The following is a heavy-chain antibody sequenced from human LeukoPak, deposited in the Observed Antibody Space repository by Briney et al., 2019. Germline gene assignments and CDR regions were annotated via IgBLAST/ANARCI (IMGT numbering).Heavy chain of an antibody. CDR3: ARFPGSAEYRHYYYMDV. Sequence: PSETLSLTCTVSGGSISSYYWSWIRQPPGKGLEWIGYIYYSGSTNYNPSLKSRVTISVDTSKTQLSLKLSSVTAADTAVYYCARFPGSAEYRHYYYMDVWGKGTTVTVSS. CDR2: IYYSGST. J-gene: IGHJ6*03. CDR1: GGSISSYY. D-gene: IGHD2-15*01. V-gene: IGHV4-59*01.